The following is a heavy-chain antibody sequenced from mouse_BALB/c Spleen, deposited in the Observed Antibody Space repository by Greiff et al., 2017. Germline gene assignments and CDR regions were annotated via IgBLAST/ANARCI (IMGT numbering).Heavy chain of an antibody. Sequence: EVKLQESGGGLVQPGGSRKLSCAASGFTFSSFGMHWVRQAPEKGLEWVAYISSGSSTIYYADTVKGRFTISRDNPKNTLFLQMTSLRSEDTAMYYCATSYDYDAMDYWGQGTSVTVSS. J-gene: IGHJ4*01. V-gene: IGHV5-17*02. CDR2: ISSGSSTI. CDR3: ATSYDYDAMDY. D-gene: IGHD2-10*01. CDR1: GFTFSSFG.